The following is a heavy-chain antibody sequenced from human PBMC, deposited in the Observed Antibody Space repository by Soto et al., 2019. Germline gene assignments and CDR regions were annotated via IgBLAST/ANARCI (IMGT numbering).Heavy chain of an antibody. CDR2: IIPIFGTA. D-gene: IGHD6-13*01. CDR1: GGTFSSYA. J-gene: IGHJ5*02. V-gene: IGHV1-69*13. CDR3: ARLGDIWIAAAGTRWFDP. Sequence: SVKVSCKASGGTFSSYAISWVRQAPGQGLEWMGGIIPIFGTANYAQKFQGRVTITADESTSTAYMELSSLRSEDTAVYYCARLGDIWIAAAGTRWFDPWGQGTLVTVSS.